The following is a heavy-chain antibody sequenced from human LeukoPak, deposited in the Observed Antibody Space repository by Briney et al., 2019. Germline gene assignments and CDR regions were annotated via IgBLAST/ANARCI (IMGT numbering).Heavy chain of an antibody. D-gene: IGHD3-16*01. J-gene: IGHJ3*01. CDR3: AREKDNWGIDAFDF. CDR1: GFSVSWNY. CDR2: IYSGGST. V-gene: IGHV3-66*01. Sequence: GRSLRLSCAASGFSVSWNYITISWVRQAPGKGLEWVSVIYSGGSTYYADSVKGRFTISRDNSKNTLYLQMNSLRAEDTAVYYCAREKDNWGIDAFDFWGQGTMVTVSS.